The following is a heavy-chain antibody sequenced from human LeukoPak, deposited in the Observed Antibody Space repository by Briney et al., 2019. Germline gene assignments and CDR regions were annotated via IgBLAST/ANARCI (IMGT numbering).Heavy chain of an antibody. CDR2: INPNSGGT. J-gene: IGHJ3*02. D-gene: IGHD5-24*01. CDR1: GYTFTGYY. CDR3: ARGRDVYNYYGHDSFDI. V-gene: IGHV1-2*02. Sequence: ASVKVSCKASGYTFTGYYMHWVRQAPGQGLEWMGWINPNSGGTNYAQKFQGRVTMTRDTSISTAYMELSRLRAEDTAVYYCARGRDVYNYYGHDSFDIWGQGTMVTVSS.